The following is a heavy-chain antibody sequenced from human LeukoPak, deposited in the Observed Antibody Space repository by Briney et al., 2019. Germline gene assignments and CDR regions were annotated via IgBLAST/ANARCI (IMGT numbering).Heavy chain of an antibody. D-gene: IGHD4-11*01. J-gene: IGHJ6*03. V-gene: IGHV4-59*04. CDR2: INYSGNT. CDR3: ARQCHSFSTYIYFYYYMDV. Sequence: SETLSLTCTVSGGSISSYYWSWIRQPPGKGLEWIGRINYSGNTYYNPSLVRRVTMSVDTSKNQFSLRLSSVTAADTAVYYCARQCHSFSTYIYFYYYMDVWGKGTTVTVSS. CDR1: GGSISSYY.